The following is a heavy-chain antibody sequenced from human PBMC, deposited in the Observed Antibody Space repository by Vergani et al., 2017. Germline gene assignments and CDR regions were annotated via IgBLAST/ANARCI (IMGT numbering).Heavy chain of an antibody. CDR2: IYYSGSN. D-gene: IGHD2-21*02. J-gene: IGHJ3*02. Sequence: QVQLQESGPGLVKPSETLSLTCTVSGGSISRYYWSWIRQPPGKGLEWIGYIYYSGSNNYNPSLKSRFTISVATSKNQFSLKLSSVTAADTVVYYCARNPYCGGDCSSDAFAIWGQGTMVTVSS. CDR3: ARNPYCGGDCSSDAFAI. CDR1: GGSISRYY. V-gene: IGHV4-59*01.